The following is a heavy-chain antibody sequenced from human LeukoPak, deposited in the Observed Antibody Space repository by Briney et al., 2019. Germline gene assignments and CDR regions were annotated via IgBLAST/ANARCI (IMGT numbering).Heavy chain of an antibody. D-gene: IGHD1-26*01. CDR1: GGTFSSYA. CDR3: ATILELGPLQGY. J-gene: IGHJ4*02. Sequence: GASVKVSCKASGGTFSSYAISWVRQAPGQGLEWMGRIIPILGIAIYAQKFQGRVTMTEDTSTDTAYMELSSLRSEDTAVYYCATILELGPLQGYWGQGTLVTVSS. V-gene: IGHV1-69*04. CDR2: IIPILGIA.